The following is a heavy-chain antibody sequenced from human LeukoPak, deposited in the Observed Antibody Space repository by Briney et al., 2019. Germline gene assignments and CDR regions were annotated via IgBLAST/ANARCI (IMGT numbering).Heavy chain of an antibody. Sequence: PSQTLSLTCTVSGGSITSGHYYWSWIRQPAGKGLEWIGRIYPSGSTTNNPSLKGRVTISVDRSKNQFSLSLSSVTAADTAVYYCARGGTMVRGVIINYYYYYMDVWGKGTTVTISS. CDR2: IYPSGST. CDR1: GGSITSGHYY. J-gene: IGHJ6*03. D-gene: IGHD3-10*01. CDR3: ARGGTMVRGVIINYYYYYMDV. V-gene: IGHV4-61*02.